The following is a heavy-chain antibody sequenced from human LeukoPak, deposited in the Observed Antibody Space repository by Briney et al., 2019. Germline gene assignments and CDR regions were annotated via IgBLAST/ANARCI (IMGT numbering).Heavy chain of an antibody. CDR2: VCYSGST. V-gene: IGHV4-39*07. Sequence: SETLSLTCAVSGGSVSTSSYCWGWIRQPPGKGLEWIGSVCYSGSTYYSPSLKSRVTISVDTSKTQFSLKLSSVTAADTAVYYCASRKLGNDYWGQGTLVTVSS. CDR3: ASRKLGNDY. J-gene: IGHJ4*02. CDR1: GGSVSTSSYC. D-gene: IGHD7-27*01.